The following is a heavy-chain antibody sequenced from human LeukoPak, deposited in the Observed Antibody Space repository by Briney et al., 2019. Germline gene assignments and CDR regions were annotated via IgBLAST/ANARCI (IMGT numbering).Heavy chain of an antibody. CDR3: AKDYPYYYDSSGYFAFDI. Sequence: GGSLRLSCAASGFTFSSYGMSWVRQAPGKGLEWVSAISSTGGTTYYADSVKGRFTISRDNSKNTLYLQMNSLRAEDTAVYYCAKDYPYYYDSSGYFAFDIWGQGTMVTVSS. CDR1: GFTFSSYG. V-gene: IGHV3-23*01. CDR2: ISSTGGTT. J-gene: IGHJ3*02. D-gene: IGHD3-22*01.